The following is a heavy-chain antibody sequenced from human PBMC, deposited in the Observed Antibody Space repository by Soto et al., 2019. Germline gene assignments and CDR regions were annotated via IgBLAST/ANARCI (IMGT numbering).Heavy chain of an antibody. D-gene: IGHD3-10*01. CDR3: VKFRGRAYPYYYMDV. CDR1: GFTFSTYC. J-gene: IGHJ6*03. V-gene: IGHV3-23*01. CDR2: GGSGGSR. Sequence: GGSLRLSCVTSGFTFSTYCMTWVRQAPGKGLEWVSYGGSGGSRYYAGSVKGRFTISRDNSKNTLSLEMNSLRAEDTATYYCVKFRGRAYPYYYMDVWGKGTTVTVSS.